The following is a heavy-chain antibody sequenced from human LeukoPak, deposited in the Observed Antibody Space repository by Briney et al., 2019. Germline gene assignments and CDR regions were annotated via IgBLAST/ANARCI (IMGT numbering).Heavy chain of an antibody. CDR1: GYTFTSYG. CDR2: ISAYNGNT. J-gene: IGHJ4*02. D-gene: IGHD4-17*01. V-gene: IGHV1-18*01. Sequence: ASAKVSCKASGYTFTSYGISWVRQAPGQGLEWMGWISAYNGNTNYAQKLRGRATMTTDTSTSTAYMDLRSLRSDDTALYYCARTVTTSSYYFDYWGQGTLVTVSS. CDR3: ARTVTTSSYYFDY.